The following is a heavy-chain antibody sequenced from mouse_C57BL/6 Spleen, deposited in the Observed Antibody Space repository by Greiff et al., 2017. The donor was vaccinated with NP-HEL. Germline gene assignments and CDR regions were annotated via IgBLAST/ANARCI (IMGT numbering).Heavy chain of an antibody. V-gene: IGHV1-80*01. Sequence: QVHVKQSGAELVKPGASVKISCKASGYAFSSYWMNWVKQRPGKGLEWIGQIYPGDGDTNYNGKFKGKATLTADKSSSTAYMQLSSLTSEDSAVYFCARGGVYYYGSSYGYYAMDYWGQGTSVTVSS. J-gene: IGHJ4*01. CDR2: IYPGDGDT. CDR1: GYAFSSYW. D-gene: IGHD1-1*01. CDR3: ARGGVYYYGSSYGYYAMDY.